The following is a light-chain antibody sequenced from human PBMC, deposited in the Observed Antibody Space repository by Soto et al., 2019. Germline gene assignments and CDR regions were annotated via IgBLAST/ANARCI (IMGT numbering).Light chain of an antibody. J-gene: IGKJ4*01. CDR3: QQCSNWPLT. V-gene: IGKV3-15*01. CDR1: QNVYNN. Sequence: EIVMTQSPATLSVSPGEGATLSCKASQNVYNNLAWYQQRPGQPPRLLSYDASTWATGISARFSGSGYGTEFTLTISSLQSEDFAVYFCQQCSNWPLTFGGGTKVEIK. CDR2: DAS.